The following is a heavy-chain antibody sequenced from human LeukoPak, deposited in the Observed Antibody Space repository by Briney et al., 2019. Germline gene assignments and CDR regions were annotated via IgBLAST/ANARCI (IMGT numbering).Heavy chain of an antibody. D-gene: IGHD6-19*01. Sequence: GGSLRLSCAASGFTFSSYSMNWVRQAPGKGLEWVSYISSSSSTIYYADSVKGRFTISRDNAKNSLYLQMNSLRAEDTAVYYCARLTTHEFPEIAVAGHDYWGQGTLVTVSS. V-gene: IGHV3-48*04. CDR3: ARLTTHEFPEIAVAGHDY. CDR1: GFTFSSYS. J-gene: IGHJ4*02. CDR2: ISSSSSTI.